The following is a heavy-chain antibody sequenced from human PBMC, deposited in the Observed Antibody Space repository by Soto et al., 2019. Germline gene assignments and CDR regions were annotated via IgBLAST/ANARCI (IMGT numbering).Heavy chain of an antibody. CDR2: FSVSGGNT. J-gene: IGHJ6*02. V-gene: IGHV3-23*01. Sequence: PGGSLRLSCVASGFTFSSYAMSWVRQAPGKGLEWVSVFSVSGGNTYYADSVKGRFTISRDNSKNTLYLQMSSLRAEDTAVYYCAREVVVPAAMDYYYYGMDVWGQGTKVTVSS. CDR1: GFTFSSYA. CDR3: AREVVVPAAMDYYYYGMDV. D-gene: IGHD2-2*01.